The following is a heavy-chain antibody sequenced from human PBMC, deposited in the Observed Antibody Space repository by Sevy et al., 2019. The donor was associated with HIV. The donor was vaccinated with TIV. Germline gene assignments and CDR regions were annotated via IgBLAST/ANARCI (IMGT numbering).Heavy chain of an antibody. D-gene: IGHD3-16*01. CDR2: MKSKTDGGTI. Sequence: GGSLRLSCAASGFSFSIIYMNWVRQSPGKGLEWVGRMKSKTDGGTIDYAAPVKDRLTMSRDDSENTLYLQMNSLKAEDTAVYYCTTVGFPHWGSEAFDIWGQGTMVTVSS. CDR3: TTVGFPHWGSEAFDI. CDR1: GFSFSIIY. J-gene: IGHJ3*02. V-gene: IGHV3-15*01.